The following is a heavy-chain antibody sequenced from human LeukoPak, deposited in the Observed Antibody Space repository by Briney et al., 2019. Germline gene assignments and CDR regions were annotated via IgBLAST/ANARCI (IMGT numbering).Heavy chain of an antibody. D-gene: IGHD2-2*01. CDR1: GFTFTNYG. J-gene: IGHJ5*01. CDR2: IWYDGSNK. Sequence: GGSLILSCAASGFTFTNYGMHWVRQAPGKGLEWVAVIWYDGSNKYYADSVKGRFTISRDNSKNTLYLQMNSLRAEDTAVYYCATDSSLSPDSWGQGTLVTVSS. V-gene: IGHV3-33*08. CDR3: ATDSSLSPDS.